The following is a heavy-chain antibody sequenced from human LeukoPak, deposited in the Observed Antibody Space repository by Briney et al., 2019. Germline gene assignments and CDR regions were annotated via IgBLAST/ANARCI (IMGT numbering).Heavy chain of an antibody. V-gene: IGHV3-7*01. Sequence: GGSLRLSCAASGFTFSTYYMSWVRQAPGKGLEWVANINRDGSEKKYVDSAKGRFTISRDNAKNSLYLQVNSLRAEDTAVYYCARDRWPPDYWGQGTLVTVSS. CDR1: GFTFSTYY. CDR3: ARDRWPPDY. J-gene: IGHJ4*02. D-gene: IGHD4-23*01. CDR2: INRDGSEK.